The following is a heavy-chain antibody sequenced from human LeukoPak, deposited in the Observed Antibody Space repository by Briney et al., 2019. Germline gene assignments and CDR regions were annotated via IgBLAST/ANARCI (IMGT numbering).Heavy chain of an antibody. V-gene: IGHV3-23*01. CDR2: ISDSGGST. CDR3: AKDRDGYSSVGLFFDY. CDR1: GFTFGTYA. Sequence: GGSLRLSCAASGFTFGTYAMTWVRQAPGKGLEWVSVISDSGGSTYYADPVKGRFTISRDNSKNTLYLQMNSLRAEDTAIYYCAKDRDGYSSVGLFFDYWGQGTLVTVSS. D-gene: IGHD5-24*01. J-gene: IGHJ4*02.